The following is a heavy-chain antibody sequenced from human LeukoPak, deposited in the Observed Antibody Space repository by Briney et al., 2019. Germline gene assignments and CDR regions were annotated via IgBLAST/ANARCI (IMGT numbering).Heavy chain of an antibody. CDR1: GFTFSSYW. V-gene: IGHV3-74*01. CDR2: INSDGSST. Sequence: GGSLRLSCAASGFTFSSYWMHWVRQAPGKGLVWVSRINSDGSSTSYADSVKGRFTISRDNAKNTLYLQMNSLRAEDTAVYYCARSVVAGPYYFDYWGQGTLVTVSS. J-gene: IGHJ4*02. CDR3: ARSVVAGPYYFDY. D-gene: IGHD6-19*01.